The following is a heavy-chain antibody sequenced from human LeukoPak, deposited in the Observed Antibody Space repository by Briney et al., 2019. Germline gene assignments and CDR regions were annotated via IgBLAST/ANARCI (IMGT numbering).Heavy chain of an antibody. Sequence: GGSLRLSCAASGFTFRTYWMSWVRQAPGKGLEWVASINQGGSETYYVESVKGRFTISRDNAMSSFFLQMNSLRAEDTAVYYCARLIGDRTIYDYWGQGTLVTVSS. J-gene: IGHJ4*02. V-gene: IGHV3-7*01. D-gene: IGHD6-6*01. CDR2: INQGGSET. CDR3: ARLIGDRTIYDY. CDR1: GFTFRTYW.